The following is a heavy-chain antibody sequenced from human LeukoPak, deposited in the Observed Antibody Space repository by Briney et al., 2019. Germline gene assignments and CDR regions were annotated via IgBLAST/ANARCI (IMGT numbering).Heavy chain of an antibody. J-gene: IGHJ3*02. D-gene: IGHD3-16*01. CDR2: IDPGDSDT. CDR3: ARHLTMITVPRDAFDI. CDR1: GYSFTSYW. V-gene: IGHV5-51*01. Sequence: GESLKISCKTSGYSFTSYWIGWVRQMPGKGLEWMGVIDPGDSDTRYSPSFQGQVTISADKSLSTAYLQWSGLKASDTAMYYCARHLTMITVPRDAFDIWGQGTMVTVSS.